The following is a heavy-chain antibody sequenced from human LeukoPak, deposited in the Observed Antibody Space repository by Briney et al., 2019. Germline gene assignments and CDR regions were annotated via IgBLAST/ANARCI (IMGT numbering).Heavy chain of an antibody. D-gene: IGHD3-10*01. CDR3: ARDMVVVLLWVGESSDSKDKWVDP. CDR1: GYTFTRHG. V-gene: IGHV1-18*01. Sequence: ASVKVSCKDSGYTFTRHGISWVGQAGGQGREWMGWISAYNGKIKYSQKFEDRVILTTDPSTSTAYMELRTLTSDDTAMYYCARDMVVVLLWVGESSDSKDKWVDPWGQGTLVTVSS. J-gene: IGHJ5*02. CDR2: ISAYNGKI.